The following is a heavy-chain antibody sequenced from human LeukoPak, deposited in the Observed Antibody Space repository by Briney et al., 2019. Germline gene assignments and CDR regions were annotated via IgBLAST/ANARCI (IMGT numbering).Heavy chain of an antibody. D-gene: IGHD6-13*01. CDR3: ARQVAAAGRIHDY. CDR1: GGSISSDTYY. CDR2: IYTSGST. V-gene: IGHV4-61*02. Sequence: SETLSLTCTVSGGSISSDTYYWSWIRQPAGKGLSWIGRIYTSGSTNYNPSLKSRITISIDTSKNQFSLKLSSVTAADTSLYYCARQVAAAGRIHDYWGRGTLVTVSS. J-gene: IGHJ4*02.